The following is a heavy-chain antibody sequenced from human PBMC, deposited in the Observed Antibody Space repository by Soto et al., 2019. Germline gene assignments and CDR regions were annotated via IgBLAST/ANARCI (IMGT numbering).Heavy chain of an antibody. CDR2: IKQDGSEK. V-gene: IGHV3-7*01. CDR1: GFTFSSYW. D-gene: IGHD3-10*01. J-gene: IGHJ3*01. CDR3: ARSMTSTLLWFGDLRDVFAF. Sequence: PGGSLRLSCAASGFTFSSYWMSWVRQAPGKGLEWVANIKQDGSEKYYVDSVKGRFTISGDNAKNSLYLQMNSLRAEDTAVYYCARSMTSTLLWFGDLRDVFAFWGQGTLVPVS.